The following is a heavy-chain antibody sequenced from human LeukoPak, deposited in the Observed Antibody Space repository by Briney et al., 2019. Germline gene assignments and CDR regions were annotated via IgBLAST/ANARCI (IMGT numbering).Heavy chain of an antibody. CDR2: LYHSGST. CDR1: GYSISNGYF. D-gene: IGHD5-12*01. Sequence: SETLSLTCTVSGYSISNGYFWAWIRQPPGKGLEWIGSLYHSGSTYYNPSLKSRVTISLDTSRNQFSLNVSSVTAADTAVYYCAREADIVMELDHWGQGTRVTVSS. J-gene: IGHJ4*02. V-gene: IGHV4-38-2*02. CDR3: AREADIVMELDH.